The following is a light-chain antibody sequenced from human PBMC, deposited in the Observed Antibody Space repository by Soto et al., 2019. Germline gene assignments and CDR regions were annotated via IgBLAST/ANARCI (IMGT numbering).Light chain of an antibody. CDR1: SSDVGGYNY. CDR2: DVS. Sequence: QSALTQPASVSGSPGQSITISCTGTSSDVGGYNYVSWYQQHPGTAPKLMIYDVSNRPSGVSNRFSGSKSGNTASLPISGLQAEDDADYYCSSYTSSSTYVVFGGGTKLTVL. V-gene: IGLV2-14*01. CDR3: SSYTSSSTYVV. J-gene: IGLJ2*01.